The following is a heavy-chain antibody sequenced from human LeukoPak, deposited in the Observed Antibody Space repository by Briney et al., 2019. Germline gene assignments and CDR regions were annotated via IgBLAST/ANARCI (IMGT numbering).Heavy chain of an antibody. CDR1: GFTFSSYA. D-gene: IGHD3-22*01. CDR3: AKPVVVETDAFDI. J-gene: IGHJ3*02. V-gene: IGHV3-23*01. CDR2: IGGSGGST. Sequence: GGSLRLSCAASGFTFSSYAMSWVRQAPGKGLEWVSAIGGSGGSTYYADSVKGRFTISRDNSKNTLYLQMNSLRAEDTAVYYCAKPVVVETDAFDIWGQGTMVTVSS.